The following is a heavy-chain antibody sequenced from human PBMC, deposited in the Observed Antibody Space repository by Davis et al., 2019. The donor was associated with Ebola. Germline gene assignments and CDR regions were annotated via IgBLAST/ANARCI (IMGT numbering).Heavy chain of an antibody. J-gene: IGHJ4*02. CDR3: ARRSEGSDWLIDY. Sequence: GESLKISCAASGFTFSSYGMHWVRQAPGKGLEWVAVIWYDGSEKYYVDSVKGRFTISRDNAKNSLYLQMNSLRVEDTAVYYCARRSEGSDWLIDYWGQGTLVTVSS. CDR2: IWYDGSEK. V-gene: IGHV3-33*01. CDR1: GFTFSSYG. D-gene: IGHD2-21*02.